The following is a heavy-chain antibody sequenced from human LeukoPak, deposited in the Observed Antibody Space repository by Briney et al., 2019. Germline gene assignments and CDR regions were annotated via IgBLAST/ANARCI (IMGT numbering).Heavy chain of an antibody. D-gene: IGHD6-13*01. Sequence: TGGSLRLSCAASGFTFSSYGMHWVRQAPGKGLEWVAVIWYDGSNKYYADSVKGRFTISRDNSKNTLYLQMNSLRAEDTAVYYCARGSTYSSSWYWKGTPFDYWGQGTLVTVSS. J-gene: IGHJ4*02. CDR3: ARGSTYSSSWYWKGTPFDY. CDR2: IWYDGSNK. CDR1: GFTFSSYG. V-gene: IGHV3-33*08.